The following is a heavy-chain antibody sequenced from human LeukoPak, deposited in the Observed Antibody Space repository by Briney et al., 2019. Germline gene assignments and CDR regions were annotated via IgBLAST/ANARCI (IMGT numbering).Heavy chain of an antibody. D-gene: IGHD3-3*01. CDR2: INPSGGST. Sequence: GASVKVSCKASGYTFTSYGISWVRQAPGQGLEWMGIINPSGGSTSYAQKFQGRVTMTRDTSTSTVYMELSSLRSEDTAVYYCARDSYKIDFWSGYYGLDYWGQGTLVTVSS. CDR3: ARDSYKIDFWSGYYGLDY. CDR1: GYTFTSYG. V-gene: IGHV1-46*01. J-gene: IGHJ4*02.